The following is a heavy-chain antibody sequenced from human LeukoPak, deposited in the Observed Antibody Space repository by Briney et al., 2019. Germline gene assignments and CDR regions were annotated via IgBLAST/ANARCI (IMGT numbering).Heavy chain of an antibody. CDR3: AKGKYYYDSSGYLWFDP. D-gene: IGHD3-22*01. Sequence: GGSLRLSCAASGFTFDDYAMHWVRQAPEKGLEWVSGISWNSGSIGYADSVKGRFTVSRDNAKNSLYLQMNSLRAEDTALYYCAKGKYYYDSSGYLWFDPWGQGTLVTVSS. J-gene: IGHJ5*02. CDR2: ISWNSGSI. CDR1: GFTFDDYA. V-gene: IGHV3-9*01.